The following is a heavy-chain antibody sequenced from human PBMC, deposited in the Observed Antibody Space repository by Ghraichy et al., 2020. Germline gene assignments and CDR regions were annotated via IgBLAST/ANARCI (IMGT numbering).Heavy chain of an antibody. Sequence: GESLNISCKGSGYSFTSYWIGWVRQMPGKGLEWMGIIYPGDSDTRYSPSFQGQVTISADKSISTAYLQWSSLKASDTAMYYCAVDYYGSGSYPIHGFDYWGQGTLVTVSS. D-gene: IGHD3-10*01. CDR1: GYSFTSYW. CDR2: IYPGDSDT. V-gene: IGHV5-51*01. J-gene: IGHJ4*02. CDR3: AVDYYGSGSYPIHGFDY.